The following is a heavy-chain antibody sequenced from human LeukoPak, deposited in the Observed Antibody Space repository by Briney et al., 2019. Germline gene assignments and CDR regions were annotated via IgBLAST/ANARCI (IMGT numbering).Heavy chain of an antibody. D-gene: IGHD6-13*01. CDR2: IKEDGSEK. J-gene: IGHJ6*03. V-gene: IGHV3-7*01. CDR1: EFTLRNYW. Sequence: GGSLRLSCAASEFTLRNYWMSWVRQAPGKGLEWVATIKEDGSEKYYVDSVKGRFTISRDNSKNTLYLQMNSLRAEDTAVYYCAGGIAAGYYYYYYMDVWGKGTTVTVSS. CDR3: AGGIAAGYYYYYYMDV.